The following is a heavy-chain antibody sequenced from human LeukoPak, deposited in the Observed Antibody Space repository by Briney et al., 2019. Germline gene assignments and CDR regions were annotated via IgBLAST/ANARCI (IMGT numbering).Heavy chain of an antibody. Sequence: RGSLRLSRAASGFTFSNYAMSWVRQAPGKGLEWVSAISGSGSDTNYADFVKGRFTISRDNSKNTLHLQMNSLRAEDTAVYYCAKDHYGGNHYYYGMDVWGQGTTVTVSS. J-gene: IGHJ6*02. V-gene: IGHV3-23*01. CDR1: GFTFSNYA. CDR2: ISGSGSDT. CDR3: AKDHYGGNHYYYGMDV. D-gene: IGHD4/OR15-4a*01.